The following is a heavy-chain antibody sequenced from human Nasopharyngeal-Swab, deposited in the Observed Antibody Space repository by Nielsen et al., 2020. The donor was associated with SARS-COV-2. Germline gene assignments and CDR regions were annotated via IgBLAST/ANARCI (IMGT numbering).Heavy chain of an antibody. CDR3: AKGSAAARPYYFDY. CDR2: ISGAGTST. V-gene: IGHV3-23*01. CDR1: GFTFSTSV. D-gene: IGHD6-6*01. Sequence: GESLNISCAAPGFTFSTSVMSWVRQAPGEGLEWVSAISGAGTSTYYADPVKGRFTISRNNSKNTLYLQLNSLRVEDTAVYYCAKGSAAARPYYFDYWGQGILVTVSS. J-gene: IGHJ4*02.